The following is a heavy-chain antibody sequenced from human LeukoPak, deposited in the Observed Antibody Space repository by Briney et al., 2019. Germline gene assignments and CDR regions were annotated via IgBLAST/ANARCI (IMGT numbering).Heavy chain of an antibody. CDR3: ARELAAAARIENWFDP. CDR2: INTNTGNP. V-gene: IGHV7-4-1*02. Sequence: GASVKVSCTASGYTFTSYAMNWVRQAPGQGLEWMGWINTNTGNPTYAQGFTGRFVFSLDTSVSTAYLQISSLKAEDTAVYYCARELAAAARIENWFDPWGQGTLVTVSS. CDR1: GYTFTSYA. J-gene: IGHJ5*02. D-gene: IGHD6-13*01.